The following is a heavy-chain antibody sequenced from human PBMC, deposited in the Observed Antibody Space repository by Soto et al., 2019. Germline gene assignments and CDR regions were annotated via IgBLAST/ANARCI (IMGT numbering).Heavy chain of an antibody. Sequence: HGESVKISCKGSGYSFTSYWIGWVRQMPGKGLEWMGIIYPGDSDTRYSPSFQGRFTISRDNSKNTLYLQMNSLRAEDTAVYYCAKDWRARFMDVWGQGTTVTVSS. CDR1: GYSFTSYW. D-gene: IGHD3-3*01. CDR3: AKDWRARFMDV. V-gene: IGHV5-51*01. CDR2: IYPGDSDT. J-gene: IGHJ6*02.